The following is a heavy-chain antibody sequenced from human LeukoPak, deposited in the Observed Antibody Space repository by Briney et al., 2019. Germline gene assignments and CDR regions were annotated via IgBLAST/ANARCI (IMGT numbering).Heavy chain of an antibody. V-gene: IGHV3-11*05. CDR2: ISSSSSYT. CDR1: GFTFSDYY. D-gene: IGHD2-15*01. CDR3: ARAERRGGDY. Sequence: PGGSLRLSCAASGFTFSDYYMSWIRQAPGKGLEWVSYISSSSSYTNYADSVKGRFTISRDNAKNSLYLEMNNLRAEDTAVYYCARAERRGGDYWGQGTLVTVSS. J-gene: IGHJ4*02.